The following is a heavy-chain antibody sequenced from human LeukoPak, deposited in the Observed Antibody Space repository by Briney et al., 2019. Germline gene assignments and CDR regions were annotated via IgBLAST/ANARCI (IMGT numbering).Heavy chain of an antibody. CDR2: IYPGDSDT. CDR1: GYSFTSYW. D-gene: IGHD2-2*01. CDR3: ALSVVPVILGFDY. V-gene: IGHV5-51*01. J-gene: IGHJ4*02. Sequence: GESLKISCKTSGYSFTSYWIGWARQMPGKGLEWMGIIYPGDSDTRYSPSFEGQVSISVDKSISTAYLQWSSLKASDTAMYYCALSVVPVILGFDYWGQETLVTVSS.